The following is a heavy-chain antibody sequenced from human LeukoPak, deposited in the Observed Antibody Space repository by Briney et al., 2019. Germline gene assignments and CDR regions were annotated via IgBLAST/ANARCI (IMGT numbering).Heavy chain of an antibody. CDR2: ISYDGSNK. Sequence: GRSLRLSCAASGFTFSSYAMHWVRQAPGKGLEWVAVISYDGSNKYYADSVKGRFTISRDNSKNTLYLQMNSLRAEDTAVYYCAKSQAYGDYASGMDVWGQGTTVTVSS. D-gene: IGHD4-17*01. CDR3: AKSQAYGDYASGMDV. CDR1: GFTFSSYA. J-gene: IGHJ6*02. V-gene: IGHV3-30-3*02.